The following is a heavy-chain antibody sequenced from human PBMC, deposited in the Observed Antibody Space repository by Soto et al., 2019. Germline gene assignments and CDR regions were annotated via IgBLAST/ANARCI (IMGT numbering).Heavy chain of an antibody. CDR2: ISSSSSYI. V-gene: IGHV3-21*01. J-gene: IGHJ6*03. D-gene: IGHD1-1*01. CDR3: ARNNWNDDYMDV. Sequence: GGSLRLSCAASGFTFSSYSMNWVRQAPGKGLEWVSSISSSSSYIYYADSVKGRFTISRDNAKNSLYLQMNSLRAEDTAVYYCARNNWNDDYMDVWGKGTTVTVSS. CDR1: GFTFSSYS.